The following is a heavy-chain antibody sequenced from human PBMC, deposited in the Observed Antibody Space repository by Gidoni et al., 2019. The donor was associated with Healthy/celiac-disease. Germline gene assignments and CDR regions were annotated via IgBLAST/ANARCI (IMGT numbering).Heavy chain of an antibody. Sequence: EVQLVESGGGLVQPGRSLRLACAASGFTFGDYAMHWVRQAPGKGLVCVSGISWNSGSIGYADSVKGRFTISRDNAKNSLYLQMNSLRAEDTALYYCAKDGNGSGSYLPTNWFDPWCQGPLVTVSS. V-gene: IGHV3-9*01. CDR3: AKDGNGSGSYLPTNWFDP. CDR2: ISWNSGSI. CDR1: GFTFGDYA. D-gene: IGHD3-10*01. J-gene: IGHJ5*02.